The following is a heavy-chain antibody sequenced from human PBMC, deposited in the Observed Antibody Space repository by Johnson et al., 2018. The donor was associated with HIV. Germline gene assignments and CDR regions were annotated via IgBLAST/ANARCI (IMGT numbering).Heavy chain of an antibody. CDR2: IKGRTDGGTT. V-gene: IGHV3-15*01. J-gene: IGHJ3*02. D-gene: IGHD3-10*01. CDR3: ARSGGLLWVGEKDDAFDI. Sequence: VQLVESGGGLIEPGGSLRLSCAASGFIFSNAWMTWVRQAPGKGLEWVGRIKGRTDGGTTDYAAPVKGRFTISRDNSKNTLYLQMNSLGAEDTAVYDCARSGGLLWVGEKDDAFDIWGQGTMVTVSS. CDR1: GFIFSNAW.